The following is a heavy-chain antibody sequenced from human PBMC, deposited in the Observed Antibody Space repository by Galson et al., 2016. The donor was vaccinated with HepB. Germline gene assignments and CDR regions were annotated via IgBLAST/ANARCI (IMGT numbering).Heavy chain of an antibody. CDR2: IKSKTDGGTT. CDR1: GFTFSYAW. D-gene: IGHD1-1*01. Sequence: SLRLSCAASGFTFSYAWLNWVRQAPGKGLEWVGRIKSKTDGGTTDYAAPVKGRFTISRDDSKNTLYLQMNSLKTEDAAVYYCTTGGGNWALGMDVWGQGTTVTVSS. V-gene: IGHV3-15*07. J-gene: IGHJ6*02. CDR3: TTGGGNWALGMDV.